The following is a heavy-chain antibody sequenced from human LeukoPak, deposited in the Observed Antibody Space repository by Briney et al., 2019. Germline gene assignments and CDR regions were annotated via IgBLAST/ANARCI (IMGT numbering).Heavy chain of an antibody. V-gene: IGHV4-59*12. J-gene: IGHJ4*02. Sequence: PSETLSLTCTVSGGSISSYYWSWIRQPPGKGLEWIGYIYYSGSTNYNPSLKSRVTISVDRSKNQFSLKLSSVTAADTAVYYCAGVVTVTTFDYWGQGTLVTVSS. D-gene: IGHD4-11*01. CDR2: IYYSGST. CDR3: AGVVTVTTFDY. CDR1: GGSISSYY.